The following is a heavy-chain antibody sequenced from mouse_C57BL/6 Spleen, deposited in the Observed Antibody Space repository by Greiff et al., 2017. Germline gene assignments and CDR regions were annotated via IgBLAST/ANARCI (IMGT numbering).Heavy chain of an antibody. CDR3: ARRGTTVAFDY. J-gene: IGHJ2*01. Sequence: QVQLKQSGAELVKPGASVKISCKASGYAFSSYWMNWVKQRPGKGLEWIGQIYPGDGDTNYNGKFKGKATLTADKSSSTAYMQLSSLTSEDSAVYFCARRGTTVAFDYWGQGTTRTVSS. CDR2: IYPGDGDT. CDR1: GYAFSSYW. D-gene: IGHD1-1*01. V-gene: IGHV1-80*01.